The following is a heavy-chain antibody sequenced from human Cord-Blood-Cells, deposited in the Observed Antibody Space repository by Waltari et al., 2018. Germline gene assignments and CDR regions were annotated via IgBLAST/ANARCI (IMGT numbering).Heavy chain of an antibody. CDR2: INHSGST. D-gene: IGHD5-12*01. V-gene: IGHV4-34*01. CDR1: GGSFSVYY. J-gene: IGHJ5*02. Sequence: QVQLQQWGAGRLKPWETLPLTCAAYGGSFSVYYWSWLRQPPGKGLEWIGEINHSGSTNYNPSLKSRVTISVDTSKNQFSLKLSSVTAADTAVYYCARGEWLRSGWFDPWGQGTLVTVSS. CDR3: ARGEWLRSGWFDP.